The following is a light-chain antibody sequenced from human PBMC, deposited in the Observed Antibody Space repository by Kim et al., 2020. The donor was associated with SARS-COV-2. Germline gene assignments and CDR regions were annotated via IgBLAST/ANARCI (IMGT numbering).Light chain of an antibody. V-gene: IGKV3-11*01. CDR1: QSVSSY. Sequence: APGERSPLSCSASQSVSSYLSWYQQKPGQAPRLLIYDASNRATGIPARFSGSGSGTDFTLTISSLEPEDFAVYYCQQRSNWPPWTFGQGTKVDIK. CDR2: DAS. J-gene: IGKJ1*01. CDR3: QQRSNWPPWT.